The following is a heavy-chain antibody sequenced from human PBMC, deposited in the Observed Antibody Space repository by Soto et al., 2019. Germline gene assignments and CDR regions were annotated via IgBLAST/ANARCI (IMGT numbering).Heavy chain of an antibody. CDR2: INHSGST. V-gene: IGHV4-34*01. D-gene: IGHD3-16*01. CDR3: ARGGGGHYMDY. CDR1: GGSFSGYY. J-gene: IGHJ4*02. Sequence: PSETLSLTCAVYGGSFSGYYWSWIRQPPGKGLEWIGEINHSGSTNYNPSLKSRVTISVDTSKNQFSLKLSSVTAADTAVYYCARGGGGHYMDYWGQGTLVTVSS.